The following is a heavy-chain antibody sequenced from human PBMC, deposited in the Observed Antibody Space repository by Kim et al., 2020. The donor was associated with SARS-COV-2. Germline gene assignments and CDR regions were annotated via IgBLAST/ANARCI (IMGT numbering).Heavy chain of an antibody. D-gene: IGHD2-2*01. CDR2: IYYSGST. V-gene: IGHV4-39*01. CDR3: ARHPSCSSTSCAFDI. CDR1: GGSISSSSYY. J-gene: IGHJ3*02. Sequence: SETLSLTCTVSGGSISSSSYYWGWIRQPPGKGLEWIGSIYYSGSTYYNPSLKSRVTISVDTSKNQFSLKLSSVTAADTAVYYCARHPSCSSTSCAFDIWGEGTMVTVSS.